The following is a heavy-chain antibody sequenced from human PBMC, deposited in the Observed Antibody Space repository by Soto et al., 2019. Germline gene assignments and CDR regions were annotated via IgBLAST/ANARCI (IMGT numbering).Heavy chain of an antibody. V-gene: IGHV4-34*01. Sequence: SETLSLTCAVYGGSFSGYYRTWIRQPPGTGLEWIGEINHSGSANYNPSLKSRVTISVDTSKNQFSLKLTSVTAADTAVYYCARDKITGLFDYWGQGTLVTVSS. CDR2: INHSGSA. D-gene: IGHD2-8*02. J-gene: IGHJ4*02. CDR3: ARDKITGLFDY. CDR1: GGSFSGYY.